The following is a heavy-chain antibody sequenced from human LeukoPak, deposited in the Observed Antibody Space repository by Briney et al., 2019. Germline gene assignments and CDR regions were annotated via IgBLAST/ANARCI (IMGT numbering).Heavy chain of an antibody. CDR2: IYSGGST. V-gene: IGHV3-53*01. CDR1: GFTFSSYE. CDR3: ARGYMARDAFDI. J-gene: IGHJ3*02. D-gene: IGHD3-10*01. Sequence: GRSLRLSCAASGFTFSSYEMNWVRQAPGKGLEWVSVIYSGGSTYYADSVKGRFTISRDNSKNTLYLQMNSLRAEDTAVYYCARGYMARDAFDIWGQGTVVTVSS.